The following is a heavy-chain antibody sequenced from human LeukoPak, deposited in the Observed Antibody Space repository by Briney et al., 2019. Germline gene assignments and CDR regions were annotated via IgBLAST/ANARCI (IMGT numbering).Heavy chain of an antibody. J-gene: IGHJ4*02. CDR2: IRSKAYGGTT. D-gene: IGHD2-15*01. Sequence: GRSLRLSCTASGFTFGDYAMSWVRQAPGKGLEWVGFIRSKAYGGTTEYAASVKGRFTISRDDSKSIAYLQMNSLNTEDTAVYYCTRGKADQGWYWGQGTLVTVSS. CDR3: TRGKADQGWY. V-gene: IGHV3-49*04. CDR1: GFTFGDYA.